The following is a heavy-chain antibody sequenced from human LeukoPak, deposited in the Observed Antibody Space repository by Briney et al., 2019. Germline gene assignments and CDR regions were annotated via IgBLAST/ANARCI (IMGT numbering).Heavy chain of an antibody. Sequence: HPGGSLRLSCAASGFTFSSYGMHWVRQAPGKGLEWVAFIWNDGTNRYYAESVKGRFTISRDNSKNTLYLQMNSLRVEDTAVFYCAKGDKMSIWRRTYNCFDSWGQGTLVTVSS. V-gene: IGHV3-30*02. CDR2: IWNDGTNR. CDR1: GFTFSSYG. CDR3: AKGDKMSIWRRTYNCFDS. J-gene: IGHJ5*01. D-gene: IGHD5-24*01.